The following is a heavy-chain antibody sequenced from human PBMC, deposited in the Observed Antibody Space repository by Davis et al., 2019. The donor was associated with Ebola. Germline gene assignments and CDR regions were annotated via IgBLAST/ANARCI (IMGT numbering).Heavy chain of an antibody. CDR1: GGSFSGYY. D-gene: IGHD1-26*01. CDR3: ARRPNFGGGSYLRGAFDI. CDR2: INHSGST. V-gene: IGHV4-34*01. J-gene: IGHJ3*02. Sequence: PSETLSLTCSVSGGSFSGYYWSWIRQPPGKGLEWIGEINHSGSTNYNPSLKSRVTISVDTSKNQFSLKLSSVTAADTAVYYCARRPNFGGGSYLRGAFDIWGQGTMVTVSS.